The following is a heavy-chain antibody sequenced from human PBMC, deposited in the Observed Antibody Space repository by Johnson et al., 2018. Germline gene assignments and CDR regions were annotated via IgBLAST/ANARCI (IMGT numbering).Heavy chain of an antibody. D-gene: IGHD1-1*01. CDR2: ISSGDGTGI. CDR3: FAGNARSNDAFDR. J-gene: IGHJ3*02. Sequence: VQLVESGGGLVQPGGSLRLSCAASGFTFSNYAMHWVRQAPGKRLEYVSGISSGDGTGIFYASSVKGRFTISRDNSKNMLYLQMGSRRAEDTAGYYCFAGNARSNDAFDRWGQGTMVTVSS. V-gene: IGHV3-64*01. CDR1: GFTFSNYA.